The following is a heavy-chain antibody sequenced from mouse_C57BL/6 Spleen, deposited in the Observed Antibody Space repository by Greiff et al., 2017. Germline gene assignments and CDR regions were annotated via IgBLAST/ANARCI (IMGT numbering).Heavy chain of an antibody. D-gene: IGHD4-1*01. CDR2: INPSTGGT. Sequence: VQLQQSGPELVKPGASVKISCKASGYSFTGYYMNWVKQSPEKSLEWIGEINPSTGGTTYNQKFKAKATLTVDKSSSTAYMQLKSLTSEDSAVYYCARSGNWVYYYAMDDWGQGTSVTVSS. CDR1: GYSFTGYY. V-gene: IGHV1-42*01. CDR3: ARSGNWVYYYAMDD. J-gene: IGHJ4*01.